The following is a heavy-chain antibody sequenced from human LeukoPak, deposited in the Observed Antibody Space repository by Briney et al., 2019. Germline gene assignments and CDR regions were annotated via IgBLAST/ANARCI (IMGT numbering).Heavy chain of an antibody. J-gene: IGHJ4*02. D-gene: IGHD3-10*01. V-gene: IGHV3-74*01. CDR3: ARDKEGTHDY. Sequence: GGSLRLSCAASGYTFSSYWMHWVRQAPGRGLVWVSRINSDGCSTTYADSVKGRFIISRDNAKNTLYLQMNSLRADDTAVYYCARDKEGTHDYWGQGTLVTVSS. CDR2: INSDGCST. CDR1: GYTFSSYW.